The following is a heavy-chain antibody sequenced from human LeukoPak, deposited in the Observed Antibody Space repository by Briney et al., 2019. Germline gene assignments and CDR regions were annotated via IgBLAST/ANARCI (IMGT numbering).Heavy chain of an antibody. V-gene: IGHV4-39*01. CDR2: IYYSGST. CDR3: ARAFRARYFDL. D-gene: IGHD2/OR15-2a*01. CDR1: GGSITTSSYY. Sequence: SETLSLTCTVSGGSITTSSYYWGWLRQPPGKGLEWIGIIYYSGSTYYNPSLKGRVTISVDTSKNQFSLEPSSVTAADTAVYYCARAFRARYFDLWGRGTLVTVSS. J-gene: IGHJ2*01.